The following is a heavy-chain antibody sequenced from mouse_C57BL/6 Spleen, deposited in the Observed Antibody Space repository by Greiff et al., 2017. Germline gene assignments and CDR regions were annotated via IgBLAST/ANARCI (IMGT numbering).Heavy chain of an antibody. V-gene: IGHV7-3*01. CDR3: ARYDYGEEWYFDV. Sequence: EVQRVESGGGLVQPGGSLSLSCAASGFTFTDYYMSWVRPPPGKALEWLGFIRNKANGYTTEYSASVQGRFTISRDNSQSILYLQMNALRAEDIATYYCARYDYGEEWYFDVWGTGTTVTVSS. CDR1: GFTFTDYY. J-gene: IGHJ1*03. CDR2: IRNKANGYTT. D-gene: IGHD2-4*01.